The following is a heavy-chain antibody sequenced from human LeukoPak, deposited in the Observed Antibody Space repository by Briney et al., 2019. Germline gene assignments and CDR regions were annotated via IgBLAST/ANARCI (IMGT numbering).Heavy chain of an antibody. V-gene: IGHV3-21*01. CDR2: VSSSSSYI. CDR1: GFTFSSYS. D-gene: IGHD3-22*01. CDR3: ARDDSPYYDSSRNPFDY. J-gene: IGHJ4*02. Sequence: GGSLRLSCAASGFTFSSYSMNWVRQAPGKGLEWVSSVSSSSSYIYYADSVKGRFTISRDNAKNSLYLQMNSLGAEDTAVYYCARDDSPYYDSSRNPFDYWGQGTLVTVSS.